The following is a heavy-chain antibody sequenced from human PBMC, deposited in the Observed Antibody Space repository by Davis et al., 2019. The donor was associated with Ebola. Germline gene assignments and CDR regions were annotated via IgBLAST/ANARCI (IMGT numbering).Heavy chain of an antibody. CDR1: GFSLSASAVG. J-gene: IGHJ5*02. CDR3: AYRPRGGYFDP. Sequence: SGPTLVKPTQTLTLTCTFSGFSLSASAVGVTWIRQPPGKALEWLATIYWDGDMLYSPSLNNRLSITKDESKNQVVLTMTNMDPVDTATYYCAYRPRGGYFDPWGQGTLVTVSS. V-gene: IGHV2-5*02. D-gene: IGHD1-1*01. CDR2: IYWDGDM.